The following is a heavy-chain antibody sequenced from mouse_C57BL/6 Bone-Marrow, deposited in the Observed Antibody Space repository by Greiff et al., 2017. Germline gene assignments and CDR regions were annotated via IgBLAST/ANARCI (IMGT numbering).Heavy chain of an antibody. CDR1: GYTFTSYW. J-gene: IGHJ1*03. D-gene: IGHD1-1*01. Sequence: QVQLQQPGAELVMPGASVKLSCKASGYTFTSYWMHWVKQRPGQGLEWIGEIDPSDSYTNYNQKFKGKSTLTVDKSSSTAYMQLGSLTSEDSVVYYCARSPYYYGSSYWYFDVWGTGTTVTVSS. CDR3: ARSPYYYGSSYWYFDV. CDR2: IDPSDSYT. V-gene: IGHV1-69*01.